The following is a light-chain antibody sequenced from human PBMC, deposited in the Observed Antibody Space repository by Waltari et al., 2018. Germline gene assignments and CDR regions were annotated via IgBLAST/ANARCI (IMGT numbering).Light chain of an antibody. J-gene: IGLJ1*01. CDR3: SSFTSRHLYV. Sequence: QSALTQPASVSGSPGQSITISCTGSSSDVGGYNYVSWYQQYPGKVPKIMIYEVNNRPSVASRRFSCSKSGNTSSLTISGLQADDEADYYCSSFTSRHLYVFGTGTAVTVL. V-gene: IGLV2-14*01. CDR2: EVN. CDR1: SSDVGGYNY.